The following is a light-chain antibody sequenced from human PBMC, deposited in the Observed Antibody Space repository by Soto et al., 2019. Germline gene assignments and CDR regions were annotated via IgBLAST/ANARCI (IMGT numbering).Light chain of an antibody. Sequence: EIVMTQSPATLSVSPGEGVTLSCRASQTISTNLAWYQQKPGQPPRLLIYGASTRATGNPVRFSGSASGTEFTLTISSLQSEDFAVYYCQQYNNWPHITFGQGTRLEIE. CDR1: QTISTN. J-gene: IGKJ5*01. CDR2: GAS. CDR3: QQYNNWPHIT. V-gene: IGKV3-15*01.